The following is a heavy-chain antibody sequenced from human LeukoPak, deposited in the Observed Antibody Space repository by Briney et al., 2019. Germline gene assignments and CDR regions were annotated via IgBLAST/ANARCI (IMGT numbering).Heavy chain of an antibody. CDR1: GGTFSSYA. D-gene: IGHD3-10*01. J-gene: IGHJ4*02. V-gene: IGHV1-69*13. CDR2: IIPIFGTA. Sequence: SVKVSCKASGGTFSSYAISWVRQAPGRGLEWMGGIIPIFGTANYAQKFQGRVTITADESTSTAYMELSSLRSEDTAVYYCAREVRTMVRGGPRFDYWGQGTLVTVSS. CDR3: AREVRTMVRGGPRFDY.